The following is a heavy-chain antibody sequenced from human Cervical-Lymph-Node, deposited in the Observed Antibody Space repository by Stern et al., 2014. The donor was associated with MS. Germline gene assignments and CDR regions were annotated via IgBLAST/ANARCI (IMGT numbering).Heavy chain of an antibody. V-gene: IGHV1-69*06. CDR3: ARGAGDNWFDP. D-gene: IGHD3-10*01. Sequence: VQLVESGADVKKPGSSVRVSCKASGDISWLRQAPGQGLEWLGCILRPVGTAHYTQRFQGRLTITADRSTNTTYMELSSLRSDDTAIYYCARGAGDNWFDPWGQGTLVSVSS. CDR2: ILRPVGTA. J-gene: IGHJ5*02. CDR1: GD.